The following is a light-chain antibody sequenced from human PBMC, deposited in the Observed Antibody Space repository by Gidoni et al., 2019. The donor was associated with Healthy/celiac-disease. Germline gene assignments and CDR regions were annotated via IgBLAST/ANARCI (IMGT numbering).Light chain of an antibody. CDR3: QQYNSYWT. CDR1: QSISSW. Sequence: DIQMTQSPSTLSASVGDRVTITGRASQSISSWLAWYQQKPGKAPKLLIYDASSLESGVPSRFSGSGSGTEFALTISSLQPDGFATYFCQQYNSYWTFGQGTKVEI. J-gene: IGKJ1*01. V-gene: IGKV1-5*01. CDR2: DAS.